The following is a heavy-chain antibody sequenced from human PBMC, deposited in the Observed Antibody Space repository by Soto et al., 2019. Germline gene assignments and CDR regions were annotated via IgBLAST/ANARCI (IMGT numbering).Heavy chain of an antibody. CDR3: ARGDSGYQKSHFDY. D-gene: IGHD5-12*01. Sequence: GASVKVSCKASGYTFTGYYMHWVRQAPGQGLEWMGWINPNSGGTNYAQKFQGRVTMTRDTSISTAYMELSRLRSDDTAVYYCARGDSGYQKSHFDYWGQGTLVTASS. J-gene: IGHJ4*02. CDR2: INPNSGGT. V-gene: IGHV1-2*02. CDR1: GYTFTGYY.